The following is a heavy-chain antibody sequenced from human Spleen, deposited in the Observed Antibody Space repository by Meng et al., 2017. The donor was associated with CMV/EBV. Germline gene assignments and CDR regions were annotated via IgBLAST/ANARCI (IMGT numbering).Heavy chain of an antibody. CDR3: ARNYDFWSGYSSYYYYGMDV. V-gene: IGHV1-18*01. J-gene: IGHJ6*02. Sequence: GESLKISCKASGYTFTSFRISWVRQAPGHGLEWMAWISAYNGNTNCAQKLQGRVTMTTDTSTSTAYMELRSLRSDDTAVYYCARNYDFWSGYSSYYYYGMDVWGQGTTVTVSS. D-gene: IGHD3-3*01. CDR2: ISAYNGNT. CDR1: GYTFTSFR.